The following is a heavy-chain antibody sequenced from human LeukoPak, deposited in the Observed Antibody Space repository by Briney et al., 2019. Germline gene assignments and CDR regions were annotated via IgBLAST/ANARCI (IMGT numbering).Heavy chain of an antibody. V-gene: IGHV3-11*04. J-gene: IGHJ5*02. CDR1: GFTFSDYY. CDR3: ARERRGYCSSTSCSWFDP. Sequence: AGGPLRLSCAASGFTFSDYYMSWIRQAPGKGLEWVSYISSSGSTIYYADSVKGRFTISRDNAKNSLYLQMNGLRAEDTAVYYCARERRGYCSSTSCSWFDPWGQGTLVTVSS. CDR2: ISSSGSTI. D-gene: IGHD2-2*01.